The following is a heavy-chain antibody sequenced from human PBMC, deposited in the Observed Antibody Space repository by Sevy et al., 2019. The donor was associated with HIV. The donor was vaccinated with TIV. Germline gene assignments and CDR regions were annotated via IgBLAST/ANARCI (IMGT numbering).Heavy chain of an antibody. CDR1: GFTFSSYS. J-gene: IGHJ4*02. CDR2: ISSSSNTI. V-gene: IGHV3-48*02. D-gene: IGHD6-13*01. Sequence: GGSLRLSCAASGFTFSSYSINWVRQAPGKGLEWVSYISSSSNTIYYADSVRDRFTISRDNAKNSLHLQVNSLRDEDTAVYYCARSPGIAAAGKYYFDYWGQGTLVTVSS. CDR3: ARSPGIAAAGKYYFDY.